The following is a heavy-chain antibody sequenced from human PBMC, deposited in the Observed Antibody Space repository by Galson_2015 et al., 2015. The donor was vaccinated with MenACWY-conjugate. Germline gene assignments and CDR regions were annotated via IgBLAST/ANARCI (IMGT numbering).Heavy chain of an antibody. D-gene: IGHD1-7*01. J-gene: IGHJ4*02. Sequence: SVKVSCKASQYTKYYMHWVRQAPGQGLEWMGIINPSDDSTTYAQNFQGRFTMTRDTSTSTIYMELSSLRSEDTAVYYCARDRKVGGNYFFDYWGQGTLVTVTS. CDR1: QYTKYY. CDR3: ARDRKVGGNYFFDY. CDR2: INPSDDST. V-gene: IGHV1-46*01.